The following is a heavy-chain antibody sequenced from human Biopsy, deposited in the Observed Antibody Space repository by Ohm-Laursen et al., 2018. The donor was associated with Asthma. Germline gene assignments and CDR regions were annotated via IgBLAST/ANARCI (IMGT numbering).Heavy chain of an antibody. CDR3: ARKAGSCISRTCYSLDF. Sequence: SEKVSCKSLGGTFNTYVIGWVRQAPGQGIEWMGGSNSVFGTTTYPQKFQDRVTITADDSTSTVYMELSSLRSEDTAVYYCARKAGSCISRTCYSLDFWGQGTLVTVSS. V-gene: IGHV1-69*13. D-gene: IGHD2-2*01. CDR1: GGTFNTYV. J-gene: IGHJ4*02. CDR2: SNSVFGTT.